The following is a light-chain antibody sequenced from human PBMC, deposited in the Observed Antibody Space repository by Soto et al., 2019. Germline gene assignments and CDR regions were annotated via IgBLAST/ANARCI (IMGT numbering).Light chain of an antibody. CDR3: TSYASSSTPVV. Sequence: QSALTQPASVSGSPGQSITISCTGTSSGIGGYKYVSWYQHHPGTAPKLMIYDVTNRPSGVSNRFSGSKSGNTASLTISGLQAEDEGDYYCTSYASSSTPVVFGGGTKLTVL. CDR2: DVT. J-gene: IGLJ2*01. CDR1: SSGIGGYKY. V-gene: IGLV2-14*03.